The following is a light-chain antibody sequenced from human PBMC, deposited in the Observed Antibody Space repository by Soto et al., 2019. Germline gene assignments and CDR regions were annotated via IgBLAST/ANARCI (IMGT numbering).Light chain of an antibody. V-gene: IGLV2-8*01. J-gene: IGLJ1*01. CDR1: SSDVGAYIF. CDR2: EVN. Sequence: QSALTQPASVSGSPGQSITISCTGTSSDVGAYIFVSWYQQYPGKAPKLMIYEVNKRPSGVPDRFSGSKSGNTASLTVSGLQAEDEADYYCSSYAGSSNVFGTGTKLTV. CDR3: SSYAGSSNV.